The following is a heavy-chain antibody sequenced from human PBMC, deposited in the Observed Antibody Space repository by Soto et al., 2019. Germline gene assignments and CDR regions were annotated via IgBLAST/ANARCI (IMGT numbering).Heavy chain of an antibody. D-gene: IGHD2-8*01. Sequence: EVQLLESGGGLVQPGGSLRLSCAASGFTFSSYAMSWVRQAPGKGLEWVSAISGSGGSTYYADSVKGRFTISRDNSKNTLYMQMNRLRAEDTAVYYCAKSILRVDAFDIWGQGTMVTVSS. V-gene: IGHV3-23*01. CDR1: GFTFSSYA. J-gene: IGHJ3*02. CDR3: AKSILRVDAFDI. CDR2: ISGSGGST.